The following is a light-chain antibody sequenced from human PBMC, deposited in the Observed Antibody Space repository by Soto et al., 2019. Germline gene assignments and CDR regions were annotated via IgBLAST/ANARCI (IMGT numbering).Light chain of an antibody. Sequence: EIVLTQSPGTLSMSPGERATLSCRASQSVSSNLAWYQQKPGQAPRLLIYGASTRATGIPARFSGSGSGTEFTLTISSLQSEDFAVYYCQQYNSWPITFGQGTRLEI. J-gene: IGKJ5*01. CDR1: QSVSSN. V-gene: IGKV3-15*01. CDR2: GAS. CDR3: QQYNSWPIT.